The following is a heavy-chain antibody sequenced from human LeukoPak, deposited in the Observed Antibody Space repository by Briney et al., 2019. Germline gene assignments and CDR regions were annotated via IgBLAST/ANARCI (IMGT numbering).Heavy chain of an antibody. CDR1: GYSFTTYW. D-gene: IGHD1-26*01. Sequence: GESLKISCRGSGYSFTTYWIGWVRQMPEKGLEWMGIIYPGDSDTRYTPSFQGQVTMSADKSINTAYLQWSSLKASDTAMYYCARFRGSYETIDAFDIWGQGTMVTVSS. J-gene: IGHJ3*02. CDR3: ARFRGSYETIDAFDI. V-gene: IGHV5-51*01. CDR2: IYPGDSDT.